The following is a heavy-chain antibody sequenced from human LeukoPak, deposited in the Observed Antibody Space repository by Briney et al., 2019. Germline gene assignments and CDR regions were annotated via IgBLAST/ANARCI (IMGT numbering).Heavy chain of an antibody. D-gene: IGHD6-13*01. Sequence: SVRVSCKASGGTFSSYAISWVRQAPGQGLEWMGGIIPIFGTANYAQKFQGRVTITADESTSTAYMELSSLRSEDTAVYYRASAAGTEHAEKTHDYWGQGTLVTVSS. CDR1: GGTFSSYA. J-gene: IGHJ4*02. CDR2: IIPIFGTA. V-gene: IGHV1-69*13. CDR3: ASAAGTEHAEKTHDY.